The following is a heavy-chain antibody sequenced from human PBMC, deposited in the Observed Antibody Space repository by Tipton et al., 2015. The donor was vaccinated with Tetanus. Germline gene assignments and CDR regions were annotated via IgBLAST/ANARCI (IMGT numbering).Heavy chain of an antibody. D-gene: IGHD2-8*01. V-gene: IGHV4-4*02. CDR3: ARQPDCTNGVCYYNWFDP. CDR2: IYHSGST. CDR1: GGSISSSNW. Sequence: TLSLTCAVSGGSISSSNWWSWVRQPPGKGLEWIGEIYHSGSTNYNPSLKSRVTISVDKSKNQFSLKLSSVTAADTAVYYCARQPDCTNGVCYYNWFDPWGQGTLVTVSS. J-gene: IGHJ5*02.